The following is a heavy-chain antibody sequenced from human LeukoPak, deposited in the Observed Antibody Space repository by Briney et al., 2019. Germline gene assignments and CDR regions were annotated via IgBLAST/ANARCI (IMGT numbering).Heavy chain of an antibody. D-gene: IGHD6-6*01. CDR3: ARLGYSSSSFDP. CDR1: GGSISGYY. V-gene: IGHV4-59*08. J-gene: IGHJ5*02. CDR2: IYYSGST. Sequence: SETLSLTCTVSGGSISGYYWSWIRQPPGKGLEWIGYIYYSGSTNYNPSLKSRVTISVDTSKNQFSLKLSSVTAADTAVYYCARLGYSSSSFDPWGQGTLVTVSS.